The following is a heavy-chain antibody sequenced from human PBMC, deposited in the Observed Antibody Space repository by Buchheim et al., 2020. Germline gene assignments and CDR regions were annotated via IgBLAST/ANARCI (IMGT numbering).Heavy chain of an antibody. CDR2: IYRSGST. CDR3: ARDASGSYPIDD. V-gene: IGHV4-4*02. D-gene: IGHD3-16*02. Sequence: QVHLRESGPGLVKPSGTLSLTCAVSGDSISSNNWWSWVRQLPGKGLEWIGEIYRSGSTNYNPSLTSRVTISIDKSNNQFSLKMNSVTAADTAVYYCARDASGSYPIDDWGQGTL. CDR1: GDSISSNNW. J-gene: IGHJ4*02.